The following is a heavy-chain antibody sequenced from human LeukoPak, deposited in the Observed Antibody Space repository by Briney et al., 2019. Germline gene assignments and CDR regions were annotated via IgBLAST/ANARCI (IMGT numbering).Heavy chain of an antibody. CDR2: IKQDESEK. CDR1: GFTFSSYW. D-gene: IGHD6-13*01. Sequence: HPGGTLRLSCAASGFTFSSYWISWVRQAPGKGLEWVANIKQDESEKYYVDSVKGRFTISRDNAKNSLYLQMNSLRAEDTAVYYWARDLYSSSSYFYYWGQGTLVTVSS. V-gene: IGHV3-7*01. CDR3: ARDLYSSSSYFYY. J-gene: IGHJ4*02.